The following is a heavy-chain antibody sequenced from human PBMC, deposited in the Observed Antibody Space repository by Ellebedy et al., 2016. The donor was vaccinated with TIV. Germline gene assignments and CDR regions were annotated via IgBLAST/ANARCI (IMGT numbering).Heavy chain of an antibody. CDR2: VTSSGTT. CDR3: AKIEDALDI. V-gene: IGHV4-39*07. J-gene: IGHJ3*02. D-gene: IGHD2/OR15-2a*01. CDR1: GASIRSRSYY. Sequence: SETLSLXCTVSGASIRSRSYYWGWIRQPPGKGLDWIGTVTSSGTTYVNPSLKSRVTISLDTSKNQFSLKVTSVTAADTAVYFCAKIEDALDIWGQGTLVTVSS.